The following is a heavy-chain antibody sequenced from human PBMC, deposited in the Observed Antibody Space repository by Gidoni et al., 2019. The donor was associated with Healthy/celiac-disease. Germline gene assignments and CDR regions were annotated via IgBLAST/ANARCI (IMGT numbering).Heavy chain of an antibody. CDR3: ARTTSRFLEWLPCFDY. Sequence: QLQLQESGPGLVKPSETLSLTCPVSGGSISSSSYYWGWIRQPPGKGLEGIGSIYYNGSTYYNPALKSRGTISVDTSKNQFSLKLSSVTAADTAVYYCARTTSRFLEWLPCFDYWGQGTLVTVSS. CDR2: IYYNGST. CDR1: GGSISSSSYY. D-gene: IGHD3-3*01. V-gene: IGHV4-39*01. J-gene: IGHJ4*02.